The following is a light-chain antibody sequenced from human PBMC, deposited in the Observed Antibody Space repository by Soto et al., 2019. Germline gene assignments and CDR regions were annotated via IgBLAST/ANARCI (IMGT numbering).Light chain of an antibody. CDR3: CSYAASSKV. J-gene: IGLJ1*01. CDR1: SSDVGGYNY. Sequence: SVLTQPPSASGSPGQSVAISCTGTSSDVGGYNYVSWYQQHPGKAPKLMIYEVNKRPSGVPDRFSGSKSGNTASLTVSGLQAEDEADYYCCSYAASSKVFGPATKDTVL. CDR2: EVN. V-gene: IGLV2-8*01.